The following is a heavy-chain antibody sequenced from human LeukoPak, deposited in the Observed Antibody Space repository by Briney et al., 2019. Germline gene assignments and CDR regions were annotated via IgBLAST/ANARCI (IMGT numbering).Heavy chain of an antibody. J-gene: IGHJ3*02. CDR3: ARDRRRELVHAFDI. CDR1: GGTISRYY. V-gene: IGHV4-59*01. D-gene: IGHD1-26*01. CDR2: IDYSGST. Sequence: PSETLSLTCTVAGGTISRYYWSWIRQPPGKGLEWIAYIDYSGSTNYNPSLKSRLTISVDASKNQFSLKLSSVTAADTAVYYCARDRRRELVHAFDIGGQGTMVTVSS.